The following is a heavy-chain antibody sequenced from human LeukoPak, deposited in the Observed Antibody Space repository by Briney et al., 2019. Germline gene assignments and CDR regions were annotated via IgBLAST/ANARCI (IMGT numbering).Heavy chain of an antibody. J-gene: IGHJ6*03. CDR2: INHSGST. Sequence: SETLSLTCAVYGGSFSGYYWSWIRQPPGKGLEWLGEINHSGSTNYNPSLKSRVTISVDTSKNQFSLKLSSVTAADTAVYYCARVADTAMVAYYYYYMDVWGKGTTVTVSS. CDR1: GGSFSGYY. V-gene: IGHV4-34*01. D-gene: IGHD5-18*01. CDR3: ARVADTAMVAYYYYYMDV.